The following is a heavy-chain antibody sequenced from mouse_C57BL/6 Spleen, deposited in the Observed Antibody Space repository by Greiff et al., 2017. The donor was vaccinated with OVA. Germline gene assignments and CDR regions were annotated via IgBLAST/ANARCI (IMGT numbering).Heavy chain of an antibody. CDR1: GYTFTSYW. V-gene: IGHV1-55*01. J-gene: IGHJ3*01. CDR3: ARYRYSNFAWFAY. Sequence: QVQLQQPGAELVKPGASVKMSCKASGYTFTSYWITWVKQRPGQGLEWIGDIYPGSGSTNYNEKFKSKATLTVDTSSSTAYMQLSSLTSEDSAVYYCARYRYSNFAWFAYWGQGTLVTVSA. CDR2: IYPGSGST. D-gene: IGHD2-5*01.